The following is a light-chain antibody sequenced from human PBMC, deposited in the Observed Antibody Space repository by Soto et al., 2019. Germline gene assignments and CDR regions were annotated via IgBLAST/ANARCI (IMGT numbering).Light chain of an antibody. CDR2: WAS. J-gene: IGKJ1*01. Sequence: DIVMTQSPDSLAVSLGERATINCESSQSVLYSSNNKNYLAWYQQQPRQPPKLLIYWASTRESGVPDRFSGSGSGTDFTLTISSLQADDVAFYYCQQYYSAPWTFGQGTKVDIK. CDR1: QSVLYSSNNKNY. CDR3: QQYYSAPWT. V-gene: IGKV4-1*01.